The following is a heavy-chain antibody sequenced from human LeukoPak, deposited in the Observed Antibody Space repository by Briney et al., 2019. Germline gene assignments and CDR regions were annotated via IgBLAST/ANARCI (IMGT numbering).Heavy chain of an antibody. Sequence: SETLSLTCTVSGGSISSYYWSWIRQPPGKGLEWIGYIYYSGSTNYNPSLKSRVTISVDTSKNQFSLKLSSVTAADTAVYYCARVLGLRDYFFDYWGQEILVTVSS. J-gene: IGHJ4*02. CDR1: GGSISSYY. CDR2: IYYSGST. V-gene: IGHV4-59*01. D-gene: IGHD3-16*01. CDR3: ARVLGLRDYFFDY.